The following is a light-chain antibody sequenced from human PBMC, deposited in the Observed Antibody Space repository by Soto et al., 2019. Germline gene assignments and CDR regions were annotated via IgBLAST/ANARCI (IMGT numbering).Light chain of an antibody. CDR1: SSDVGGYNY. CDR2: DVS. CDR3: SSYASSSTVV. V-gene: IGLV2-14*01. Sequence: SVLTQPASVSGSPGQSITISCTGTSSDVGGYNYVSWCQQHPGKAPKLIIYDVSSRPSGVSNRFSASKSGNTASLTISGLQAEDEADYYCSSYASSSTVVFGGGTKLTVL. J-gene: IGLJ2*01.